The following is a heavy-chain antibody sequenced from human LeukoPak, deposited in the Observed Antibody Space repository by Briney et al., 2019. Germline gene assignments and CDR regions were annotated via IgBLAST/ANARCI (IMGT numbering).Heavy chain of an antibody. V-gene: IGHV4-39*01. D-gene: IGHD3-10*01. J-gene: IGHJ5*02. CDR3: GRRKAGANWFDP. Sequence: SETLSLTCTVSGGSISSSSYYWGWIRQPPGKGLEWIGSIYYSGSTYYNPSLKSRVTISVDTSKNQFSLKLSSVTAADTAVYYCGRRKAGANWFDPWGQGTLVTVSS. CDR1: GGSISSSSYY. CDR2: IYYSGST.